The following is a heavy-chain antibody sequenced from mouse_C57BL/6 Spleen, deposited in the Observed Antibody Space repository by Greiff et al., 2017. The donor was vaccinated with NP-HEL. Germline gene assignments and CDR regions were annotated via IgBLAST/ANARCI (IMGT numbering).Heavy chain of an antibody. V-gene: IGHV10-1*01. J-gene: IGHJ3*01. CDR3: GRQDDGNYRGFAY. D-gene: IGHD2-1*01. Sequence: VQLKESGGGLVQPKGSLKLSCAASGFSFNTYAMNWVRQAPGKGLEWVARIRSKSNNYATYYADSVKDRFTISRDDSESMLYLQMNNLKTEDTAMYDCGRQDDGNYRGFAYWGQGTLVTVSA. CDR1: GFSFNTYA. CDR2: IRSKSNNYAT.